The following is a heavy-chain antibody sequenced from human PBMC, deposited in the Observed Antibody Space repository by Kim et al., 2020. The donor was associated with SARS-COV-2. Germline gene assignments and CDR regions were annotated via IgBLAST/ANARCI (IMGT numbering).Heavy chain of an antibody. CDR3: ARGKGPYGWVDP. CDR1: GFTVSSYW. V-gene: IGHV3-74*01. D-gene: IGHD4-17*01. J-gene: IGHJ5*02. CDR2: IYDDGTAT. Sequence: GGSLRLSCAASGFTVSSYWMHWVRHALGKGLVWVSRIYDDGTATFYADSVKGRFTISRDSATNTLFLQMNSLRVEDTGVYFCARGKGPYGWVDPWGQGTLVTVSS.